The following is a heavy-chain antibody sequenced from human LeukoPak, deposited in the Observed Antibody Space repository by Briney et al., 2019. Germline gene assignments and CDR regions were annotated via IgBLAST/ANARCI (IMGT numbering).Heavy chain of an antibody. CDR1: GGSIVSHY. CDR3: ARSIAATPRNWFDP. D-gene: IGHD6-13*01. J-gene: IGHJ5*02. CDR2: FYASGTT. V-gene: IGHV4-4*07. Sequence: SETLSLTCTVSGGSIVSHYWNWIRQPAGRGLEWIGRFYASGTTNTSPSLKSRVTISVDTSKNQFSLKLSSVTAADTAVYYCARSIAATPRNWFDPWGQGTLVTVSS.